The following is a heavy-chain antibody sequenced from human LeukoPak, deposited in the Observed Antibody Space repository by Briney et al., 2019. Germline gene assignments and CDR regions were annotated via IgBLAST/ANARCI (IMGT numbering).Heavy chain of an antibody. CDR2: ISAYNGNT. D-gene: IGHD1-1*01. CDR3: ARDRTYYYYHGMDV. CDR1: GYTFTSYG. J-gene: IGHJ6*04. Sequence: GASVKVSCKASGYTFTSYGISWVRQAPGQGLEWMGWISAYNGNTNYAQKLQGRVTMTTDTSTSTAYMELRSLRSDDTAVYYCARDRTYYYYHGMDVWGKGTTVTVSS. V-gene: IGHV1-18*04.